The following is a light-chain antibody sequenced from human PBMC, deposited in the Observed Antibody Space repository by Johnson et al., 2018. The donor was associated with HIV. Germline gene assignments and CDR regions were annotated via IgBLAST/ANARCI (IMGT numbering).Light chain of an antibody. CDR2: DTN. V-gene: IGLV1-51*01. Sequence: QSVLTQPPSVSAAAGQKVTISCSGSSSNIGNNDVSWYQQLPGTAPKLLIFDTNKRFSGIPDRFSGSKSGTSATLGITGLQTGDEADYYCGTWDTSLSAGGLFGTGTKVTVL. CDR1: SSNIGNND. CDR3: GTWDTSLSAGGL. J-gene: IGLJ1*01.